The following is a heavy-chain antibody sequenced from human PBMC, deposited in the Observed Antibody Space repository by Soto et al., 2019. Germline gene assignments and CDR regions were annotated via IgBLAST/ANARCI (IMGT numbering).Heavy chain of an antibody. CDR3: AAPRDEYGSGVSWFTYGMDI. CDR1: GFTFTDYA. Sequence: PGGSLRLSCLPSGFTFTDYAMTWVRHVPGRGLEWVASLDGAGGSTYYADSVRGRFTISRDNSQNTLFLQMKRLTVDDTAIYYCAAPRDEYGSGVSWFTYGMDIWGQGTTVTVSS. CDR2: LDGAGGST. V-gene: IGHV3-23*01. D-gene: IGHD3-10*01. J-gene: IGHJ6*02.